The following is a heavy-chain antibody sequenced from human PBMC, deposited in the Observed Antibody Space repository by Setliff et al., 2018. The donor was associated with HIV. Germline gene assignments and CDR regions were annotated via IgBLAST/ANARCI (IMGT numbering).Heavy chain of an antibody. D-gene: IGHD6-13*01. CDR2: ISASGGNT. CDR3: AKGGSSSWYMFDY. Sequence: GGSLRLSCAASGFTFSNAWMSWVRQVPGKGLEWVSGISASGGNTYHADSVKGRFTISRDNSKNTLYLQMNSLRAEDTAVYYCAKGGSSSWYMFDYWGQGTLVTVSS. CDR1: GFTFSNAW. V-gene: IGHV3-23*01. J-gene: IGHJ4*02.